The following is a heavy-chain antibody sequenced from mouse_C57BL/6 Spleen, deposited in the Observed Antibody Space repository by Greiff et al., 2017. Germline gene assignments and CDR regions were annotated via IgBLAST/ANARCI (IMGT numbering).Heavy chain of an antibody. CDR2: IYPGDGDT. V-gene: IGHV1-80*01. CDR3: ARGGLRGYYFDY. CDR1: GYAFSSYW. J-gene: IGHJ2*01. D-gene: IGHD3-1*01. Sequence: QVQLQQSGAELVKPGASVKISCKASGYAFSSYWMNWVKQRPGKGLEWIGQIYPGDGDTNYNGKFKGKATLTADKSSSTAYMQLSSLTSEDSAVYFCARGGLRGYYFDYWGQGTTLTVSS.